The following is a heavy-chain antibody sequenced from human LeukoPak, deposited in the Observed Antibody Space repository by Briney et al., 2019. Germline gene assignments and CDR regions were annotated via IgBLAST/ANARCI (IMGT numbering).Heavy chain of an antibody. D-gene: IGHD2-21*02. CDR3: AKSLVTYSYYYGMDA. V-gene: IGHV3-43*01. Sequence: GGSLRLSCAAYGLTFEAYTMYWVRQAPGKGLGWVCLIRWDGGTTYYADSVKGRFTISRDNSKTSLYLQMNSLRTEDTALYYCAKSLVTYSYYYGMDAWGQGTTVTVSS. CDR2: IRWDGGTT. CDR1: GLTFEAYT. J-gene: IGHJ6*02.